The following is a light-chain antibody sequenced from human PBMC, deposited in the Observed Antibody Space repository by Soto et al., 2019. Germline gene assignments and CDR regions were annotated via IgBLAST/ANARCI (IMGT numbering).Light chain of an antibody. J-gene: IGLJ1*01. Sequence: QSVLTQPASVSGSPGQSITISCTGTSSDVGANNFVSWYQQYPGKAPKLIIYDVSNRPSGVSDRFSGSKSGNTASLTISALQAEDEADYYCRSWALRTTPYVFGSGIKVTVL. V-gene: IGLV2-14*01. CDR2: DVS. CDR1: SSDVGANNF. CDR3: RSWALRTTPYV.